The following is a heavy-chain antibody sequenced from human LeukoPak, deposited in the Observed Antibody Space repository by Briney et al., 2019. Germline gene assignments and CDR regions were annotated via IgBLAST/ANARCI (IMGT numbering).Heavy chain of an antibody. CDR2: IYTSGST. CDR3: AREGYGGNSAWDAFDI. V-gene: IGHV4-61*02. D-gene: IGHD4-23*01. CDR1: GGSISSGRYY. Sequence: SETLSLTCTISGGSISSGRYYWSWLRQPAGKGLEWIGRIYTSGSTNYNSSLKSRVTISVDTSRNQFSLRLSSVTAADTAVYYCAREGYGGNSAWDAFDIWGQGTMVTVSS. J-gene: IGHJ3*02.